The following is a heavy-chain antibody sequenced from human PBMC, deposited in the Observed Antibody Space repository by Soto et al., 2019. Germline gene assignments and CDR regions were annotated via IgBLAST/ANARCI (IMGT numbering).Heavy chain of an antibody. D-gene: IGHD5-12*01. CDR3: ASLVDGYGMDV. J-gene: IGHJ6*02. CDR2: IYYSGST. CDR1: GGSISSSSYY. Sequence: QLQLQESGPGLVKPSETLSLTCTVSGGSISSSSYYWGWIRQPPGKGLEWIGSIYYSGSTYYNPSLKSRVTISVDTSKNQFSLKLSSVTAADTAVYYCASLVDGYGMDVWGQGTTVTVSS. V-gene: IGHV4-39*01.